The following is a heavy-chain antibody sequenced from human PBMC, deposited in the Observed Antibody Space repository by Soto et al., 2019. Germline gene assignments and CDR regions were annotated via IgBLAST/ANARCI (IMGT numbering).Heavy chain of an antibody. J-gene: IGHJ6*02. CDR3: AHIMVRAGDMDV. CDR2: IYWNDDK. Sequence: ESGPTLVKPTQTLTLTCTFSGFSLRASGVGVAWIRQSPGKALECLAVIYWNDDKRYSPSLKSRLTITKDTSKNQVVLTMTNMDPVDTATYFCAHIMVRAGDMDVWGQGTTVTVS. CDR1: GFSLRASGVG. D-gene: IGHD3-10*01. V-gene: IGHV2-5*01.